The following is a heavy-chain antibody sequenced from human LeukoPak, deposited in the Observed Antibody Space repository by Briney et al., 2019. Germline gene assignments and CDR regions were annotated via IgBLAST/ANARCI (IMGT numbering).Heavy chain of an antibody. J-gene: IGHJ4*02. CDR1: GGTFSSYA. CDR3: ARETYDILTGYPTPFDY. D-gene: IGHD3-9*01. CDR2: IIPILGIA. V-gene: IGHV1-69*04. Sequence: SVKVSCKASGGTFSSYAISWARQAPGQGLEWMGRIIPILGIANYAQKFQGRVTITADKSTSTAYMELSSLRSEDTAVYYCARETYDILTGYPTPFDYWGQGTLVTVSS.